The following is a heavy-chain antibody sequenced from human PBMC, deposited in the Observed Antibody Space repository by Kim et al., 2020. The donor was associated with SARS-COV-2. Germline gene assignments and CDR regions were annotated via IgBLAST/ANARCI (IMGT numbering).Heavy chain of an antibody. CDR3: ARRPQWGVRGVITHFDY. J-gene: IGHJ4*02. D-gene: IGHD3-10*01. V-gene: IGHV5-51*01. Sequence: GESLKISCKGSGYSFTSYWIGWVRQMPGKGLEWMGIIYPGDSDTRYSPSFQGQVTISADKSISTAYLQWSSLKASDTAMYYCARRPQWGVRGVITHFDYWGQGTLVTVSS. CDR1: GYSFTSYW. CDR2: IYPGDSDT.